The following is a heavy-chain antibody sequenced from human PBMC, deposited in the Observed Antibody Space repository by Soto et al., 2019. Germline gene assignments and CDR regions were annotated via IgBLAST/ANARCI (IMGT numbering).Heavy chain of an antibody. CDR2: IYYSGVT. J-gene: IGHJ5*02. V-gene: IGHV4-59*01. CDR1: GDSINTYN. CDR3: ARVAADIASWLDP. D-gene: IGHD5-12*01. Sequence: QGQLQESGPGLVKPSETLSLTCTVSGDSINTYNWGWIRQPPGKGLEWIGCIYYSGVTNYNPSLKSRVTISVDTPKNQLSLKLNSVTAADTAVYYCARVAADIASWLDPWRQGTLVTVSS.